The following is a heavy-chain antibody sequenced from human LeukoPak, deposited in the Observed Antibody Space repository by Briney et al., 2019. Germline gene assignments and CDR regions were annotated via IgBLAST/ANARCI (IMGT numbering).Heavy chain of an antibody. CDR3: ARGSSSWYFDY. J-gene: IGHJ4*02. CDR1: GFTFTGYY. Sequence: ASVKVSCKASGFTFTGYYMHWVRQAPGQGLEWMGWINPNSGGTNYAQKFQGRVTMTRDTSITTAYMELTSLRSDDTAVYYCARGSSSWYFDYWGQGTLVTVSS. D-gene: IGHD6-13*01. V-gene: IGHV1-2*02. CDR2: INPNSGGT.